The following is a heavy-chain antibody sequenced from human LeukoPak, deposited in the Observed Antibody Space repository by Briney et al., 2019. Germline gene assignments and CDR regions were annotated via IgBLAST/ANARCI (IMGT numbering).Heavy chain of an antibody. D-gene: IGHD2-2*01. J-gene: IGHJ2*01. V-gene: IGHV3-21*01. Sequence: GGSLRLSCAASGFTFSSYSMNWVRQGPGKGLEWVSSISSSSSYIYYADSVKGRFTISRDNAKNSLYLQMNGLRAEDTAVYYCARDGDIVVVPAAMSYFDLWGRGTLVTVSS. CDR3: ARDGDIVVVPAAMSYFDL. CDR1: GFTFSSYS. CDR2: ISSSSSYI.